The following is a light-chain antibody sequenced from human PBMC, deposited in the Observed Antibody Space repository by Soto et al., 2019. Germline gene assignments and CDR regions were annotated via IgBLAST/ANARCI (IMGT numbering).Light chain of an antibody. CDR1: QSVNSK. Sequence: DIVVTQNPSTLSGCARAWAPVACRASQSVNSKLGWYQQKPGRAPRLLIYGASNRATGITDRFSGRGSGRNFTLTISTLEPQKLAVYYCQHHRSSCTFGQGTNVDI. CDR2: GAS. J-gene: IGKJ1*01. V-gene: IGKV3-20*01. CDR3: QHHRSSCT.